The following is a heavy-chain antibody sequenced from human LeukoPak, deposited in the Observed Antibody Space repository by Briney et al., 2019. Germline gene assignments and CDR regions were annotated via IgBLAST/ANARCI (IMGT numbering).Heavy chain of an antibody. J-gene: IGHJ4*02. D-gene: IGHD3-3*01. CDR3: ARDGGKQNYDFWSGYLTFDY. CDR2: IIPIFGTA. CDR1: GGTFSSYA. V-gene: IGHV1-69*05. Sequence: SVKVSCKASGGTFSSYAISWVRQAPGRGLEWMGRIIPIFGTANYAQKFQGRVTITTDESTSTAYMELSSLRSEDTAVYYCARDGGKQNYDFWSGYLTFDYWGQGTLVTVSS.